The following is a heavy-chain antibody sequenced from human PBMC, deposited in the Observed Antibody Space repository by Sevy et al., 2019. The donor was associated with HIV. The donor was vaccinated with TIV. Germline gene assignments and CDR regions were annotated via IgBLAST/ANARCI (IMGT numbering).Heavy chain of an antibody. CDR3: ARGKSGYGYALNY. V-gene: IGHV3-66*01. D-gene: IGHD5-18*01. CDR1: GFSISDYW. Sequence: GGSLRLSCVASGFSISDYWVTWVRQAPGKGLEGVSVIHSDDTTYHADSVKDRFTISRDNFKNTLYLHMSSLRAEDTAVYYCARGKSGYGYALNYWGQGTLVTVSS. CDR2: IHSDDTT. J-gene: IGHJ4*02.